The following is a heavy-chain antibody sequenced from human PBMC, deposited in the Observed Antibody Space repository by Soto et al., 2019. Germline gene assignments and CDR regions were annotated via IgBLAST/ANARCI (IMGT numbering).Heavy chain of an antibody. CDR1: GGSFSGYY. V-gene: IGHV4-34*01. D-gene: IGHD4-17*01. Sequence: QVQLQQWGAGLLKPSETLSLTCAVYGGSFSGYYWSWIRQPPGKGLEWIGEINHSGSTNYNPSLKSRVTISVDTSKHQFSLKLSSVTAADTAVYYCARGSAVTRYFDYWGQGTLVTVSS. J-gene: IGHJ4*02. CDR2: INHSGST. CDR3: ARGSAVTRYFDY.